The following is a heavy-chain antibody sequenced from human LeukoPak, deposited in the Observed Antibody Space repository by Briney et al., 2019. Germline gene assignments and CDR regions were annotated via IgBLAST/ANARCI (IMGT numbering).Heavy chain of an antibody. Sequence: PGGSLRLSCAASGFTFSSYAMSWVRQAPGKGLEWVGRARNKANSYTTEYAASVKGRFTISRDDSKNSLYLQMNSLKTEDTAVYYCARDRGYSSAYYFDYWGQGTLVTVSS. CDR1: GFTFSSYA. D-gene: IGHD6-19*01. CDR2: ARNKANSYTT. J-gene: IGHJ4*02. V-gene: IGHV3-72*01. CDR3: ARDRGYSSAYYFDY.